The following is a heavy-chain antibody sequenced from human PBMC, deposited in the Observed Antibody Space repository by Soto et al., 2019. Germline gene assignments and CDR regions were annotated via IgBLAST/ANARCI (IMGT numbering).Heavy chain of an antibody. CDR3: ARGLVAVAGLDY. CDR1: GGTFSSYA. Sequence: QVQLVQSGAEVKKPGSSVKVSCKASGGTFSSYAISWVRQAPGQGLEWMGGIIPIFGTANYAQKFQVRVTFTADESTSTVYMELSSLRSEDTAVYYCARGLVAVAGLDYWGQGTLVTVSS. CDR2: IIPIFGTA. D-gene: IGHD6-19*01. V-gene: IGHV1-69*01. J-gene: IGHJ4*02.